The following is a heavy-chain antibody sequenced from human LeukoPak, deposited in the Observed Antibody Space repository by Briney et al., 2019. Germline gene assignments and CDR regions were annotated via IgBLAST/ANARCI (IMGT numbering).Heavy chain of an antibody. CDR2: IKQDGSEK. CDR1: GFTFSSYW. D-gene: IGHD3-9*01. J-gene: IGHJ4*02. V-gene: IGHV3-7*01. Sequence: GGSLRLSCAASGFTFSSYWMSWVRQAPGKGLEWVANIKQDGSEKYYVDSVKGRFTISRDNAKNSLYLQMNSLRAEDTAVYYCAREPSVPSHDILTGYYNDYWGQGTLVTVSS. CDR3: AREPSVPSHDILTGYYNDY.